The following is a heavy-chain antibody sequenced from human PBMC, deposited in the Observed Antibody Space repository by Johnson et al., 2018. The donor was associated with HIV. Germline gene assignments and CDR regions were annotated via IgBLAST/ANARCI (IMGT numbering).Heavy chain of an antibody. CDR3: ARGGAYCGGDCYHAFDI. J-gene: IGHJ3*02. V-gene: IGHV3-66*01. CDR2: LYSGGTT. Sequence: VQLVESGGGLVQSGGSLRLSCGASGFSVSNNYMNWVRQAPGKGLEWVSVLYSGGTTDYAAPVKGRFTISRDNAKNSLYVQMNSLRAEDTALYYCARGGAYCGGDCYHAFDIWGQGTMVTVSS. D-gene: IGHD2-21*02. CDR1: GFSVSNNY.